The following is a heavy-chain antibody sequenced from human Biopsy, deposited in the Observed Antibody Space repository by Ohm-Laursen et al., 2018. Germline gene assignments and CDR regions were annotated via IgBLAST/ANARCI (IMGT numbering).Heavy chain of an antibody. Sequence: TLSLTCAVSGGSISSDYWSGIRQPPGKGLEWIGNIYHSGSTYYNPSLKSRVTISVEKSKNQFSLKLSSVTAADTAVYYCARLEWRDTFFDFWGQGRLVTVSS. CDR3: ARLEWRDTFFDF. J-gene: IGHJ4*02. CDR1: GGSISSDY. CDR2: IYHSGST. V-gene: IGHV4-59*04. D-gene: IGHD3-3*01.